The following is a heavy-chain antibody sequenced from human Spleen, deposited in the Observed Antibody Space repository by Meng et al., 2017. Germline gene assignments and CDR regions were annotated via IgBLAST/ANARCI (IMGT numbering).Heavy chain of an antibody. CDR2: IHPDGSST. J-gene: IGHJ4*02. CDR3: VKRGGEGKVADY. V-gene: IGHV3-74*03. Sequence: VHLVESGGGVVQPGRSLRLSCAASGFTFSKHWMFWVRQAPGKGLVWLSYIHPDGSSTAYADSVKGRFTISRDNAKNTLSLQMDSLRADDTAVYYCVKRGGEGKVADYWGQGTLVTVSS. CDR1: GFTFSKHW. D-gene: IGHD3-10*01.